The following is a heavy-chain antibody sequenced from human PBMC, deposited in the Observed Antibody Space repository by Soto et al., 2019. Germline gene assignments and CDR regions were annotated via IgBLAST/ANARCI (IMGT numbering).Heavy chain of an antibody. D-gene: IGHD3-9*01. CDR1: GGSISSSNW. Sequence: SETLSLTCTVSGGSISSSNWWSWVRQPPGKGLEWIGEIYHSGSTNYNPSLKSRVTISVDKSKNQFSLKLSSVTAADTAVYYCASSDSAQHLRYFGWLPTSFDYWGQGTLVTVSS. V-gene: IGHV4-4*02. CDR3: ASSDSAQHLRYFGWLPTSFDY. J-gene: IGHJ4*02. CDR2: IYHSGST.